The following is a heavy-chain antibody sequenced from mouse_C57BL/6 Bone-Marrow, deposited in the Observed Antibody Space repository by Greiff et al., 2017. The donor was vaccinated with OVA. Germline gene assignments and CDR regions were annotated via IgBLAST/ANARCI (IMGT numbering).Heavy chain of an antibody. D-gene: IGHD2-4*01. V-gene: IGHV1-18*01. J-gene: IGHJ1*03. Sequence: VHVKQSGPELVKPGASVKIPCKASGYTFTDYNMDWVKPSHGKSLEWIGDINPNNGGTIYNQKFKGKATLTVDKSSSTAYMELRSLTSEDTAVYYCARRRDYDVWYFDVWGTGTTVTVSS. CDR3: ARRRDYDVWYFDV. CDR1: GYTFTDYN. CDR2: INPNNGGT.